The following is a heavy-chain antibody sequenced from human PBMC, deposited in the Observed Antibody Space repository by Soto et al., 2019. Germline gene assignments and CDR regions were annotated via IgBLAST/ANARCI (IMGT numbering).Heavy chain of an antibody. J-gene: IGHJ6*02. D-gene: IGHD2-2*01. Sequence: QVQLVQSGAEVKKPGASVKVSCKASGYTFTSYGISWVRQAPGQGLEWMGWISAYNGNTNYAQKLQGRVTMTTDTSTNTAYIELRSLRSDDTAVYYCARDPYCSSTSCYLRFSYYYYGMDVWGQGTTVTVSS. CDR2: ISAYNGNT. CDR3: ARDPYCSSTSCYLRFSYYYYGMDV. CDR1: GYTFTSYG. V-gene: IGHV1-18*01.